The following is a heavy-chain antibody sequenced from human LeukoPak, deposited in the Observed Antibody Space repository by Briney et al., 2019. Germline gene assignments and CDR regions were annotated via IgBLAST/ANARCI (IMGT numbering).Heavy chain of an antibody. CDR3: AMSASYGDQYFDY. D-gene: IGHD2-2*01. J-gene: IGHJ4*02. CDR1: GFTFSTYV. V-gene: IGHV3-30*01. Sequence: GGSLRLSCAASGFTFSTYVFHWVRQAPGKGLEWVGLISPDGSKDRYSDSLKGRFTISRDNSQNTLYLQMDSLRGEDAALYYCAMSASYGDQYFDYWGQGTLVTVSS. CDR2: ISPDGSKD.